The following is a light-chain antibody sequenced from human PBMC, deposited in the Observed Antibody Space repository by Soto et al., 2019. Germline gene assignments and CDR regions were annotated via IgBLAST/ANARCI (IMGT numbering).Light chain of an antibody. J-gene: IGKJ2*01. V-gene: IGKV3-15*01. CDR1: QSVSSN. CDR2: GAS. CDR3: QQYNNWPPMYT. Sequence: EIVMTQSPATLSVSPGERATLSCRASQSVSSNLAWYQQNPGQAPRLLIYGASTRATGIPARFSGSGSGTEFTLTISSLQSEDFEVYYCQQYNNWPPMYTFGQGTKLEIK.